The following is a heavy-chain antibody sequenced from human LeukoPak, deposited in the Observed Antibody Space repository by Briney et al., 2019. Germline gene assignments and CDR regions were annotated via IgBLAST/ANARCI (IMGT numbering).Heavy chain of an antibody. V-gene: IGHV1-18*01. J-gene: IGHJ4*02. Sequence: ASVKVSCKASGYTFTSYGISWVRQAPGQGLEWMGWISAYNGNTNYAQKLQGRVTMTTDTSTSTAYMELRSLRSDDTAVYYCARGSRVVVTAIVFDYWGQGTLVTVSS. CDR2: ISAYNGNT. CDR3: ARGSRVVVTAIVFDY. D-gene: IGHD2-21*02. CDR1: GYTFTSYG.